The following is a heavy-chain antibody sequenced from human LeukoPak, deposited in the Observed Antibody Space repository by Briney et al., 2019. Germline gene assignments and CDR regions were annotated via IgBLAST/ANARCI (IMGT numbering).Heavy chain of an antibody. CDR1: GFTFSSYE. V-gene: IGHV3-48*03. D-gene: IGHD1-7*01. CDR3: AREAELRGYFDY. CDR2: ISSSGSTI. Sequence: SGGPLRLSCAASGFTFSSYEMNWVRQAPGKGLEWVSYISSSGSTIYYADSVKGRFTISRDNAKNSLYLQMNSLRAEDTAVYYCAREAELRGYFDYWGQGTLVTVSS. J-gene: IGHJ4*02.